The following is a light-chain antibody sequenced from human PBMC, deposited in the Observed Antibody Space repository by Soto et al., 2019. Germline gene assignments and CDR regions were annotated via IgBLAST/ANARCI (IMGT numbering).Light chain of an antibody. CDR2: EVS. CDR1: SSDVGGYNY. J-gene: IGLJ2*01. V-gene: IGLV2-14*01. Sequence: QSALTQPASVSGSPGQSITISCTGTSSDVGGYNYVSWYQQHPGKAPKLMIYEVSNRPSGVSNRFSGSKSGNTASLTISGLQADDEAYYYCSSYTSSSTLVFGGGTQLTVL. CDR3: SSYTSSSTLV.